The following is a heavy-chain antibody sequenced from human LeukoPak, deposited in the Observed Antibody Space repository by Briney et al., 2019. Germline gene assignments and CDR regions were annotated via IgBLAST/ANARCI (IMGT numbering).Heavy chain of an antibody. D-gene: IGHD5/OR15-5a*01. V-gene: IGHV1-3*01. CDR2: INAGNGNT. J-gene: IGHJ4*02. Sequence: ASVKVSCKAPGYTFSNYAIHWVRQAPGQRLEWMGWINAGNGNTKYSRKFQGRVSITTDTSARTAYMELRSLGSEDTAIYYCARSKDFPFFDAWGQGTLVTVSS. CDR1: GYTFSNYA. CDR3: ARSKDFPFFDA.